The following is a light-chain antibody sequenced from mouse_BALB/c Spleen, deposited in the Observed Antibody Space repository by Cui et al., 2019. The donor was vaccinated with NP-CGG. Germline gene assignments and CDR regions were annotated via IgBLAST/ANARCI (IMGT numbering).Light chain of an antibody. CDR3: ALWYSNHWV. J-gene: IGLJ1*01. Sequence: QPVLTQESALTTSPGETVTLTCRSSTGAVTTSNYANWVQEKPDHLFTGLIGGTNNRAPGVPARFSGSLIGDKAALTTTGAQTEDEAIYFCALWYSNHWVFGGGTKLTVL. V-gene: IGLV1*01. CDR1: TGAVTTSNY. CDR2: GTN.